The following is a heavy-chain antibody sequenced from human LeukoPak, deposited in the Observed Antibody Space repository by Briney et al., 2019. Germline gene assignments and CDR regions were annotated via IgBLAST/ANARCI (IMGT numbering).Heavy chain of an antibody. CDR1: GGSFSGYY. J-gene: IGHJ6*02. D-gene: IGHD5-24*01. Sequence: SETLSLTCAVYGGSFSGYYWSWIRQPPGQGLEWIGEINHSGSTNYNPSLKSRVTISVDTSENQFSLKLSSVTAADTAVYYCARGPQGDRLHRGHYGMDVWGQGTTVTVSS. CDR2: INHSGST. CDR3: ARGPQGDRLHRGHYGMDV. V-gene: IGHV4-34*01.